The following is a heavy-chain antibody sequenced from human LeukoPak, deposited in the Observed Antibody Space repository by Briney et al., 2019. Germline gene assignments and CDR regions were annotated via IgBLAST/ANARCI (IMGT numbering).Heavy chain of an antibody. J-gene: IGHJ4*02. CDR1: GYTFTGYY. D-gene: IGHD3-9*01. CDR3: ATALRYFDWLRRGNAPFDY. V-gene: IGHV1-24*01. CDR2: FDPEDGET. Sequence: GASVKVSCKASGYTFTGYYMHWVRQAPGKGLEWMGGFDPEDGETIYAQKFQGRVTMTEDTSTDTAYMELSSLRSEDTAVYYCATALRYFDWLRRGNAPFDYWGQGTLVTVSS.